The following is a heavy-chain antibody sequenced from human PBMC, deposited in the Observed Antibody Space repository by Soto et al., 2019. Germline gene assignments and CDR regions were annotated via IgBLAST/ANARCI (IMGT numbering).Heavy chain of an antibody. CDR2: IIPILGIA. D-gene: IGHD2-21*02. CDR1: GGTFSSYT. CDR3: ARGWRPPGPDQYYYYYMDV. V-gene: IGHV1-69*02. Sequence: ASVKVSCKASGGTFSSYTISWVRQAPGQGLEWMGRIIPILGIANYAQKFQGRVTITADKSTSTAYMELSSLRSEDTAVYYCARGWRPPGPDQYYYYYMDVWGKGTTVTVSS. J-gene: IGHJ6*03.